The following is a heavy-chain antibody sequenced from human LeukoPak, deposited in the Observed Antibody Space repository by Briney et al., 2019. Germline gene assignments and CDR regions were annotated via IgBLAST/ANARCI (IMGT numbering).Heavy chain of an antibody. CDR2: IEYGGST. CDR1: GGSISSSSYY. D-gene: IGHD3-22*01. J-gene: IGHJ1*01. CDR3: ASYDYYDSSFQH. V-gene: IGHV4-39*01. Sequence: SETLSLTSTVSGGSISSSSYYWGWIRQPPGKGLEWIGSIEYGGSTYYNPSLKSRVTISVDTSKNQFSLRLRSVTAADTAVYYCASYDYYDSSFQHWGQGTLGIVSS.